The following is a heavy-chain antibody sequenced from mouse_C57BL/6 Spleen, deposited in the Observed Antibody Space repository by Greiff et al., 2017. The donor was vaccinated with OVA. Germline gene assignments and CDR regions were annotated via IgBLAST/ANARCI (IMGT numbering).Heavy chain of an antibody. CDR1: GYTFTDYY. CDR3: ARRGTYYYGSSYVRYAMDY. CDR2: INPYNGGT. Sequence: EVQLQQSGPVLVKPGASVKMSCKASGYTFTDYYMNWVKQSHGKSLEWIGVINPYNGGTSYNQKFKGKATLTVDKSSSTAYMELNSLTSEDSAVYYCARRGTYYYGSSYVRYAMDYWGQGTSVTVSS. J-gene: IGHJ4*01. V-gene: IGHV1-19*01. D-gene: IGHD1-1*01.